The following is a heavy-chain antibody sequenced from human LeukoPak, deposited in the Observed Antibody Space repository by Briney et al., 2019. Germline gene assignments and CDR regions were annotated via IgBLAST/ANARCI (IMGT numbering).Heavy chain of an antibody. CDR2: ISGTGGST. J-gene: IGHJ4*02. CDR1: GFTFTSYA. D-gene: IGHD1-26*01. V-gene: IGHV3-23*01. Sequence: PGGSLRLSCAASGFTFTSYAMSWVRQTPAKGLEWVSVISGTGGSTYYADSVKGRFTISRDNSKNTLYLQMNSLRAEDTAVYYCANRGAEVGATVAPGDYWGQGTLVTVSS. CDR3: ANRGAEVGATVAPGDY.